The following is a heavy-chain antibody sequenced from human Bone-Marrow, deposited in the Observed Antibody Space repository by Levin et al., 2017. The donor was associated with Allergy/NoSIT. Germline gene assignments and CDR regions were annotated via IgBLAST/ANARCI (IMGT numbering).Heavy chain of an antibody. CDR3: VKPDYDFWS. CDR2: IRSKPNNYAT. J-gene: IGHJ4*02. V-gene: IGHV3-73*01. CDR1: GFTFSGSA. D-gene: IGHD3-3*01. Sequence: GGSLRLSCAASGFTFSGSAMHWVRQASGNGLEWVARIRSKPNNYATAYAASVKGRFTISRDESKNTAYLEMNSLKTDDTAVYYCVKPDYDFWSWGQGTLVTVSS.